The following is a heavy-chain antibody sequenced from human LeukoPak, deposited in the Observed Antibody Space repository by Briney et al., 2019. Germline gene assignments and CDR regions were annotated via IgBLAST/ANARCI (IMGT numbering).Heavy chain of an antibody. V-gene: IGHV4-4*09. Sequence: SETLSLICTTSGVSISRFYWSWVRQPPGKGQEWIGNIYNGVPTFFNPSLKSRVTISVDTSRRQLSLELASVTAADTAVYYCVQTTGWPGFDYWGQGILVTVSS. CDR1: GVSISRFY. D-gene: IGHD6-19*01. CDR3: VQTTGWPGFDY. J-gene: IGHJ4*02. CDR2: IYNGVPT.